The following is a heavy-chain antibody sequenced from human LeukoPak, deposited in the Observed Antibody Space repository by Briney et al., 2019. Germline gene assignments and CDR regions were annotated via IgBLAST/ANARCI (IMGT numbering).Heavy chain of an antibody. CDR2: IIPIFGTA. CDR1: GGTFSSYA. V-gene: IGHV1-69*13. CDR3: ARDSGSYYSPGRHFDY. Sequence: SVKVSCKASGGTFSSYAISWVRQAPGQGLEWMGGIIPIFGTANYAQKFQGRVTITADESTSTAYMELSSLRSEDMAVYYCARDSGSYYSPGRHFDYWGQGTLVTVSS. D-gene: IGHD1-26*01. J-gene: IGHJ4*02.